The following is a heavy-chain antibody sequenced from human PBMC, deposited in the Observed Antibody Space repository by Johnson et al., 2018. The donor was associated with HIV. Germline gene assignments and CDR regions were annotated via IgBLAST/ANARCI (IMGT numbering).Heavy chain of an antibody. CDR1: GFTFNTYS. CDR2: ISYDGNSK. J-gene: IGHJ3*01. CDR3: ARDWGLYNWNDPGAFDF. V-gene: IGHV3-30-3*01. Sequence: QVQLVESGGGVVQPGRSLRLSCAASGFTFNTYSMHWVRQTPGKGPEWVSLISYDGNSKYYADSVKGRFTISRDKSKNTLFLQMNSLRAEDTAMYYCARDWGLYNWNDPGAFDFWGQGTMVTVSS. D-gene: IGHD1-1*01.